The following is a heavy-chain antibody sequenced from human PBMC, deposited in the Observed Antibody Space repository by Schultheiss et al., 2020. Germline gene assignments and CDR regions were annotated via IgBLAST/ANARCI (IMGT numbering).Heavy chain of an antibody. CDR2: ISSSSSTI. CDR1: GFTFSSYG. V-gene: IGHV3-48*01. D-gene: IGHD3-10*01. Sequence: GSLRLSCAASGFTFSSYGMNWVRQAPGKGLEWVSYISSSSSTIYHADSVKGRFTISRDNAKNSLYLQMNSLRAEDTAVYYCARDGGDPSDYYYGMDVWGQGTTVTVYS. CDR3: ARDGGDPSDYYYGMDV. J-gene: IGHJ6*02.